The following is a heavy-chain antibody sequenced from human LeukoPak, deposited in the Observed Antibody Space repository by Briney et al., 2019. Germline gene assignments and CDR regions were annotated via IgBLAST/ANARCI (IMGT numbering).Heavy chain of an antibody. D-gene: IGHD3-10*01. Sequence: PGGSLRLSCAASGFTFSSSEMNWVCQAPGKGLEWVSYITSGGGPAYYADSVKGRFTISRDNARNSLFLQMNGLRAEDTAVYYCARDQRWFGELDFWGQGTLVTVSS. CDR1: GFTFSSSE. J-gene: IGHJ4*02. CDR2: ITSGGGPA. V-gene: IGHV3-48*03. CDR3: ARDQRWFGELDF.